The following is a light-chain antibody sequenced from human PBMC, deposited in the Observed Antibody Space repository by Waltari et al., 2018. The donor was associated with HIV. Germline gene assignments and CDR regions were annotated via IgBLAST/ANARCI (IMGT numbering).Light chain of an antibody. CDR1: STNIGRTY. Sequence: QSVLTQPPSPSRTPGQRLTIPRSGSSTNIGRTYVHWYQQPPGTTPKLLIYRNNQRPSGVPDRFSGSKSGTSASLAISGLRSEHEADYYCAAWDDSLRGVVFGGGTKLTVL. V-gene: IGLV1-47*01. J-gene: IGLJ2*01. CDR2: RNN. CDR3: AAWDDSLRGVV.